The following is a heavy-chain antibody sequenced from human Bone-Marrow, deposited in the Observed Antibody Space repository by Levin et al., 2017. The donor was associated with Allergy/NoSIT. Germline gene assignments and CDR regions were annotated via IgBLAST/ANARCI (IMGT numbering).Heavy chain of an antibody. V-gene: IGHV1-18*01. D-gene: IGHD5-24*01. Sequence: ASVKVSCKASGYNFGNSGITWVRQAPTKGLEWLGWISAYTGDTSYAQNIQGRAIVTIDTSTTTAYLELRSLKSDDTAVYYCARDSRWPRSTDWGLDVWGQGTTVTVSS. CDR3: ARDSRWPRSTDWGLDV. CDR1: GYNFGNSG. CDR2: ISAYTGDT. J-gene: IGHJ6*02.